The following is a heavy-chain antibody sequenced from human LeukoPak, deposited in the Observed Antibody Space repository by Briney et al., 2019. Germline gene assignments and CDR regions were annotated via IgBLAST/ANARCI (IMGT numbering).Heavy chain of an antibody. CDR3: ARDLGIVVVTAIPGY. CDR1: GYTFTSYG. V-gene: IGHV1-18*01. D-gene: IGHD2-21*02. J-gene: IGHJ4*02. CDR2: ISAYNGIT. Sequence: ASVKVSCKASGYTFTSYGISWVRQAPGQGLEWMGWISAYNGITNYAQKLQGRVTMTTDTSTSTAYMELRSLRSDDTAVYYCARDLGIVVVTAIPGYWGQGTLVTVSS.